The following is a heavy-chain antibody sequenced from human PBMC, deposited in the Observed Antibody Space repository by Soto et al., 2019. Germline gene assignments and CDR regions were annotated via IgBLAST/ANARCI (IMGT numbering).Heavy chain of an antibody. CDR1: GGSISSYY. CDR2: IYYSGSP. Sequence: PSDTLSLTCTVSGGSISSYYWSWIRQPPGKGLEWIGYIYYSGSPNYNPSLKSRVTISVDTSKNQFSLKLSSVTAADTAVYYCERPPYKGLSYYYMDVWGKGTTVNVSS. V-gene: IGHV4-59*08. J-gene: IGHJ6*03. CDR3: ERPPYKGLSYYYMDV. D-gene: IGHD1-20*01.